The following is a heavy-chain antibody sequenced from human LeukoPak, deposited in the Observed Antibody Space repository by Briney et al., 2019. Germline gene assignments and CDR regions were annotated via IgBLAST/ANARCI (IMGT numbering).Heavy chain of an antibody. V-gene: IGHV1-69*13. D-gene: IGHD3-22*01. CDR3: AGTPDSSGYYYRDYASQTLDY. J-gene: IGHJ4*02. CDR2: IIPIFGTA. Sequence: ALVKVSCKASGGTFSSYAISWVRQAPGQGLEWMGGIIPIFGTANYAQKFQGRVTITADESTSTAYMELSSLRSEDTAVYYCAGTPDSSGYYYRDYASQTLDYWGQGTLVAVSS. CDR1: GGTFSSYA.